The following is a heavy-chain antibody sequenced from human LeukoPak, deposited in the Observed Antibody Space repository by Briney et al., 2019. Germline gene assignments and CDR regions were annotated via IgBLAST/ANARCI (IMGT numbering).Heavy chain of an antibody. D-gene: IGHD6-13*01. CDR2: INYSGTT. V-gene: IGHV4-39*02. CDR3: ARGHFIYSITWFWFDP. J-gene: IGHJ5*02. Sequence: SETLSLTCTVSGDPITSSSYYWGWIRQPPGEGLEWIGSINYSGTTYYNPSLKSRVTISMDTSNNHVSLKMTSVTAADTAVYYCARGHFIYSITWFWFDPWGQGTLVTVSS. CDR1: GDPITSSSYY.